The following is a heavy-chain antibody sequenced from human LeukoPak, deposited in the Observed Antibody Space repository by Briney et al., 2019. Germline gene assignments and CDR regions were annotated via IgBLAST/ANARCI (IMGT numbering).Heavy chain of an antibody. V-gene: IGHV3-48*02. J-gene: IGHJ4*02. CDR1: GFTFNDYS. CDR3: ARRGDGGRSFDY. D-gene: IGHD4-23*01. Sequence: GGSLRLSCAASGFTFNDYSMNWVRQAPGKGLEWVSYISSGGSTIFYADSVKGRFTISRDNARNSLYLQMNSLRDEDTAMYYCARRGDGGRSFDYWGQGTLVTVSS. CDR2: ISSGGSTI.